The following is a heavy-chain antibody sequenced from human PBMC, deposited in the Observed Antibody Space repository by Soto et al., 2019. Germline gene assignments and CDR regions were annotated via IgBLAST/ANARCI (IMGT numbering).Heavy chain of an antibody. CDR1: GGTFSSYA. Sequence: QVQLVQSGAEVKKPGSSVKVSCKASGGTFSSYAISWVRQAPGQGLEWMGGIIPIFGTANYAQKFQGRVTITADESTSPAYVGLSSLRSEDTAVYYWARHVPAAGYYYGMDVWGQGTTVTVSS. CDR3: ARHVPAAGYYYGMDV. V-gene: IGHV1-69*12. CDR2: IIPIFGTA. D-gene: IGHD2-2*01. J-gene: IGHJ6*02.